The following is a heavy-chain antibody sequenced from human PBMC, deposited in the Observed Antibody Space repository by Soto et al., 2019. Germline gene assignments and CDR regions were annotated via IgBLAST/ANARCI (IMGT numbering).Heavy chain of an antibody. CDR1: GYTFTSYA. CDR3: ARDKYCSITSCHELVPEPVFHVYYYGMDV. CDR2: INAGNGNT. D-gene: IGHD2-2*01. V-gene: IGHV1-3*01. Sequence: ASVKVSCKASGYTFTSYAMHWVRQAPGQRLEWMGWINAGNGNTKYSQNFQGRVTITRDTSASTAYMELSSLRFEDTALYYCARDKYCSITSCHELVPEPVFHVYYYGMDVWGQGTTVTVSS. J-gene: IGHJ6*02.